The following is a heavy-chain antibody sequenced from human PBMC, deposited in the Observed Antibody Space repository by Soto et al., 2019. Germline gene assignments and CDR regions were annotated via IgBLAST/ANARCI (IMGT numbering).Heavy chain of an antibody. CDR1: GGSINSNNYY. CDR3: AKVVVAATRHTDFDS. D-gene: IGHD2-15*01. Sequence: SETLSLTCTVSGGSINSNNYYWAWLRQPPGKGLAWIASIYYDGSTYYNPSLKSRVTISIDTSKNQFSLRLRSVTAADTAIYYCAKVVVAATRHTDFDSWGQGTLVTVSS. CDR2: IYYDGST. V-gene: IGHV4-39*01. J-gene: IGHJ4*02.